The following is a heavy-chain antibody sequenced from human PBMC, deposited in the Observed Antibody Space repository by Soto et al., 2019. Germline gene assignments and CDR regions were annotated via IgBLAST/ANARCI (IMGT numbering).Heavy chain of an antibody. CDR3: ARAQEGHSNYDPAFDI. D-gene: IGHD4-4*01. Sequence: QVQLVQSGAEVKKPGSSVKVSCKASGGTFSSYAISWVRQAPGQGLEWMGGIIPIFGTANYAQKFQGRVTITADESTSTAYKELSSLISEDTAVYYCARAQEGHSNYDPAFDIWGQGTMVTVSS. J-gene: IGHJ3*02. V-gene: IGHV1-69*12. CDR2: IIPIFGTA. CDR1: GGTFSSYA.